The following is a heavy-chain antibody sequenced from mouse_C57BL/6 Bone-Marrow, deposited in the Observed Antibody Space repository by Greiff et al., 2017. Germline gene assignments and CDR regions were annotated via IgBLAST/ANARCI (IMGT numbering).Heavy chain of an antibody. V-gene: IGHV1-63*01. CDR3: ARIYDGYGDYAMDY. D-gene: IGHD2-3*01. CDR2: IYPGGGYT. J-gene: IGHJ4*01. Sequence: QVQLQQSGAELVRPGTSVNMSCKASGYTFTNYWIGWAKQRPGHGLEWIGDIYPGGGYTNYNEKFKGKATLTADKSSSTAYMQFSSLTSEDSAIYYCARIYDGYGDYAMDYWGQGTSVTVSS. CDR1: GYTFTNYW.